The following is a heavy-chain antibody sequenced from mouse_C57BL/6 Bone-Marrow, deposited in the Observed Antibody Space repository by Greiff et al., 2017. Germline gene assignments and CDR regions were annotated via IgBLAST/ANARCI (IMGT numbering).Heavy chain of an antibody. J-gene: IGHJ2*01. CDR2: IYPGSGST. D-gene: IGHD1-1*01. CDR3: ASYDYGSSKYDFDY. CDR1: GYTFTSYW. Sequence: VQLQQPGAELVKPGASVKMSCKASGYTFTSYWITWVKQRPGQGLEWIGDIYPGSGSTNYNEKFKSKATLTVDTSSSTAYMQLSSLTSEDSAVXYCASYDYGSSKYDFDYWGQGTTLTVSS. V-gene: IGHV1-55*01.